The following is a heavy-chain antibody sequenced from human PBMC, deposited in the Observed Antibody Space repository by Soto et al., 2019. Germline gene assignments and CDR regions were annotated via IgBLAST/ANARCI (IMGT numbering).Heavy chain of an antibody. Sequence: SETLSLTCTVSGGSISSYYWSWIRQPPGKGLEWIGYIYYSGSTNYNPSLKSRVTISVDTSKNQFSLKLSSVTAADTAVYYCARHVGYSSSSLFDYWGQGTLVTVSS. CDR1: GGSISSYY. J-gene: IGHJ4*02. CDR3: ARHVGYSSSSLFDY. CDR2: IYYSGST. D-gene: IGHD6-6*01. V-gene: IGHV4-59*08.